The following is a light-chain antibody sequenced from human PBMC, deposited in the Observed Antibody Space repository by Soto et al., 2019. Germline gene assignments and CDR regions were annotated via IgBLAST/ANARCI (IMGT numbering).Light chain of an antibody. Sequence: DIQMTQSPSSLSASVGDRVTITCRASRSISNYLIWYQLKPGKAPKLLIFAASSSQSAVPSRFSGSGSGTDFTLTISSLQPTDFATYYCQQSYSSVTFGGGTKV. CDR2: AAS. CDR1: RSISNY. J-gene: IGKJ4*01. CDR3: QQSYSSVT. V-gene: IGKV1-39*01.